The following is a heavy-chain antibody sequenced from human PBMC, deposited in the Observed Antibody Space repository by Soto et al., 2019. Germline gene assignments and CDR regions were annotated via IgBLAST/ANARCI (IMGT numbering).Heavy chain of an antibody. CDR2: ISGSGGST. V-gene: IGHV3-23*01. CDR1: GFTFSSYA. Sequence: EVQLLESGGGLVQPGGSLRLSCAASGFTFSSYAMSWVRQAPGKGLEWVSAISGSGGSTYYADSVKGRFTISRDNSKNPIYLQLNSRRAEDTCVYYCANAYGWFGDFDYWGQGTLVTVSS. D-gene: IGHD3-10*01. J-gene: IGHJ4*02. CDR3: ANAYGWFGDFDY.